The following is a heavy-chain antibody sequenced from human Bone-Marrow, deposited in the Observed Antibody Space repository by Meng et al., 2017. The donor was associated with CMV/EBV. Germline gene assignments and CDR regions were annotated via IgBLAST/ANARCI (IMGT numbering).Heavy chain of an antibody. Sequence: QVPLHRCGAVLLRPSETLSLPCAVCGASFSGYHWRSIRQPPGKGLEWIGEINHSGSINYNPSLKSRVTIAVETSKNQFSLKLSSVTAADTAVYYCARGREHIVVVTAIPQFDYWGQGTLVTVSS. CDR3: ARGREHIVVVTAIPQFDY. D-gene: IGHD2-21*02. CDR2: INHSGSI. V-gene: IGHV4-34*01. CDR1: GASFSGYH. J-gene: IGHJ4*02.